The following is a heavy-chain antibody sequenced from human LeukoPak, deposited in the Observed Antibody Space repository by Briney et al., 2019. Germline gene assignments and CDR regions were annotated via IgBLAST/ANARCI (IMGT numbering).Heavy chain of an antibody. CDR2: MNPNSGNT. CDR1: GYTFTSYD. J-gene: IGHJ6*04. V-gene: IGHV1-8*01. Sequence: ASVKVSCKASGYTFTSYDINWVRQATGQGLEWMGWMNPNSGNTGYAQKFQGRVTMTRNTSISTAYMELSSLRSEDTAVYYCARGFLFGKLLPAGTGLDVWGKGTTVTISS. D-gene: IGHD6-13*01. CDR3: ARGFLFGKLLPAGTGLDV.